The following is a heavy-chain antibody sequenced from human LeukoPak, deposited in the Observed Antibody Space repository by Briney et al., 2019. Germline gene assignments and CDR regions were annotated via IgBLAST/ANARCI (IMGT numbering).Heavy chain of an antibody. V-gene: IGHV1-69*13. J-gene: IGHJ6*02. D-gene: IGHD3-9*01. CDR2: IIPIFGTA. CDR1: GYTFTGYY. Sequence: SVKVSCKASGYTFTGYYVHWVRQAPGQGLEWMGGIIPIFGTANYAQKFQGRVTITADESTSTAYMELSSLRSEDTAVYYCASPATGYYYYYYGMDVWGQGTTVTVSS. CDR3: ASPATGYYYYYYGMDV.